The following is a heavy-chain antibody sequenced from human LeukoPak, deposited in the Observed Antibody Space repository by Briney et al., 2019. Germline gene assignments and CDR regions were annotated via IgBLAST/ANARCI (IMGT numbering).Heavy chain of an antibody. D-gene: IGHD5-12*01. CDR1: GFTFSSYA. CDR3: AKGGGYEAQYYYYYLDV. Sequence: GGSLRLSRAASGFTFSSYAMHWVRQAPGKGLEWVTFIRYDGSNKYYADSVKGRFTISRDNSKDTLYLQMKSLRAEDTAVYYCAKGGGYEAQYYYYYLDVWGKGTTVTISS. J-gene: IGHJ6*03. CDR2: IRYDGSNK. V-gene: IGHV3-30*02.